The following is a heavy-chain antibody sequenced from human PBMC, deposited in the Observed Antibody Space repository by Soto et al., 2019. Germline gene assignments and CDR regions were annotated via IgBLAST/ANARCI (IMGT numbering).Heavy chain of an antibody. J-gene: IGHJ6*02. V-gene: IGHV1-69*12. Sequence: QVQLVQSGAEVKKPGSSVKVSCKASGGTFSSYAISWVRQAPGQGLERMGGIIPIFGTANYAQKFQGRATITADESTSTAYMELSSLRSEDTAVYYCARVSVYNWNYHYYYYGMDVWGQGTTVTVSS. CDR1: GGTFSSYA. CDR3: ARVSVYNWNYHYYYYGMDV. CDR2: IIPIFGTA. D-gene: IGHD1-7*01.